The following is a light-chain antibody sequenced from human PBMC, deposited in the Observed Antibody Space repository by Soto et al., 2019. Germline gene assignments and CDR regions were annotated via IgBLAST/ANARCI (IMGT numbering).Light chain of an antibody. J-gene: IGLJ2*01. CDR3: QSWDSSTGVV. V-gene: IGLV3-1*01. CDR2: QDG. CDR1: KLGDKY. Sequence: SYELTQPPSVSVSPGQTASITCSGDKLGDKYACWYQQKPGQSPVLVIYQDGKRPSGIPERFSGSNSGNTATLTISGTQAMDEADYSCQSWDSSTGVVFGGGTQLTVL.